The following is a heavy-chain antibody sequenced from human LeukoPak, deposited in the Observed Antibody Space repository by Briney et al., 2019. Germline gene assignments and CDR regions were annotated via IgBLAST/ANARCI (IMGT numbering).Heavy chain of an antibody. CDR1: GFTFSNAW. Sequence: GGSLRLSCAASGFTFSNAWMSWVRQAPGKGLEWVGRIKSKTDGGTTDYAAPVKGRFTISRDDSKNTLYLQMNSLKTEDTAVYYCTTNYSNYAYYYYYYYMDVWGKGTTVAVSS. V-gene: IGHV3-15*01. J-gene: IGHJ6*03. D-gene: IGHD4-11*01. CDR2: IKSKTDGGTT. CDR3: TTNYSNYAYYYYYYYMDV.